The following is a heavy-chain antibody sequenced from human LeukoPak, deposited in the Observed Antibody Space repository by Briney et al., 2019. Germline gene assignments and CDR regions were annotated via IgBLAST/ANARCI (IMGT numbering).Heavy chain of an antibody. D-gene: IGHD1-26*01. V-gene: IGHV1-2*02. Sequence: ASVKVSCKASGYTFTGYYMHWVRQAPGQGLEWMGWINPNSGGTNYAQKFQGRVTMTRDTSISTAYMELSSLRSEDTAVYYCASCAYSGSLRRYYYYYYMDVWGKGTTVTVSS. J-gene: IGHJ6*03. CDR3: ASCAYSGSLRRYYYYYYMDV. CDR2: INPNSGGT. CDR1: GYTFTGYY.